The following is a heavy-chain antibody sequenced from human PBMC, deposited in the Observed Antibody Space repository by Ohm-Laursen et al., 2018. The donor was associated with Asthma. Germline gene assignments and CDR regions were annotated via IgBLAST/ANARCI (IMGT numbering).Heavy chain of an antibody. CDR1: GFTFSSYG. V-gene: IGHV3-33*01. Sequence: RLSCSASGFTFSSYGMHWVRQAPGKGLEWVAVIWYDGSNKYYADSVKGRFTIPRDNSKNTLYLQMNSLRAEDTAVYYCARGEVGATTGFCDYWGQGTLVTVSS. CDR2: IWYDGSNK. D-gene: IGHD1-26*01. CDR3: ARGEVGATTGFCDY. J-gene: IGHJ4*02.